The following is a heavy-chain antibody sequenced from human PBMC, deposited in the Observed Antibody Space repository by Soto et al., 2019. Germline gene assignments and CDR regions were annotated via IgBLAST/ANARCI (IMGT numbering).Heavy chain of an antibody. CDR2: IYHSGST. Sequence: PSETLSLTCAVSGGSISSSNWRSWVRQPPGKGLEWIGEIYHSGSTNYNPSLKSRVTISVDKSKNQFSLKLSSVTAADTAVYYCARVYYYDSSGYGDLYGMDVWGQGTTVTVSS. CDR1: GGSISSSNW. J-gene: IGHJ6*02. CDR3: ARVYYYDSSGYGDLYGMDV. V-gene: IGHV4-4*02. D-gene: IGHD3-22*01.